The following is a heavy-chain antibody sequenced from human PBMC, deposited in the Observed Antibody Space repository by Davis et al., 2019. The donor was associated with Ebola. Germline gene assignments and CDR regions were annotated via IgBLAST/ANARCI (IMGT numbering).Heavy chain of an antibody. CDR2: ISYDGSKK. J-gene: IGHJ4*02. CDR1: GGTFSTYA. CDR3: AKAHAVVYSSSSDY. Sequence: SCKASGGTFSTYAMHWVRQAPGKGLEWVTLISYDGSKKDYADSVKGRFTISRDNSKNTLYVQMNSLRAEDTAVYYCAKAHAVVYSSSSDYWGQGTLVTVSS. D-gene: IGHD6-6*01. V-gene: IGHV3-30*04.